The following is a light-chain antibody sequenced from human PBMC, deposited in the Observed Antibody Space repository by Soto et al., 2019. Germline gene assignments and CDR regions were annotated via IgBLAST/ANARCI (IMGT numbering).Light chain of an antibody. CDR2: GAS. CDR3: QQYNNWPLLT. Sequence: EIVLTQSPGTLSLSPGERATLSCRASQSVSSNYLAWYQQKPGQAPRLLIYGASSRATGIPDRFSGSGSGTEFTLTISSLQSEDFAVYYCQQYNNWPLLTFGGGTKVDIK. V-gene: IGKV3-20*01. CDR1: QSVSSNY. J-gene: IGKJ4*01.